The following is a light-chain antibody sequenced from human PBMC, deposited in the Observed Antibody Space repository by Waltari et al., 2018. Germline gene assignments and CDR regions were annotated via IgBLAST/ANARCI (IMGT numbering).Light chain of an antibody. CDR2: DVS. V-gene: IGLV2-14*03. J-gene: IGLJ2*01. Sequence: QSALSQPPAPVSGSPGQSIPLSCICGHRAFGGYNFVAWHQQHPGKGPQLIIYDVSYRPSGVSSRFSGSKSGNTASLTISGLQAEDEADYYCSSYANSNTLLFGGGTKLAVL. CDR3: SSYANSNTLL. CDR1: HRAFGGYNF.